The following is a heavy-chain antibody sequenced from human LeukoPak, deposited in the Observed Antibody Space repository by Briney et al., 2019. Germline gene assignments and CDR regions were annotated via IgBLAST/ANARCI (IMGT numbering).Heavy chain of an antibody. J-gene: IGHJ4*02. D-gene: IGHD3-10*01. V-gene: IGHV1-24*01. Sequence: DPEDGRTVYAQRFRGRVTMTKDTSTDTAYMEVSSLTSEDTAVYYCGRGFSIDYWGQGTLVTVSS. CDR3: GRGFSIDY. CDR2: DPEDGRT.